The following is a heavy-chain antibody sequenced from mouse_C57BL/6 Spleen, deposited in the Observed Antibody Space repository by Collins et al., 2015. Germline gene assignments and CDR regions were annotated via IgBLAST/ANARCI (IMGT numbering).Heavy chain of an antibody. D-gene: IGHD2-3*01. Sequence: QVQLQQSGAELMKPGASVKLSCEATGYTFTGYWIEWVKQRPGHGLEWIGEIFPGTSNTNYNEKFKGKATFTADTFSNTAYMQLSSLTTEDSAIYYCARRWLLLAMDYWGQGTSVTVSS. CDR3: ARRWLLLAMDY. J-gene: IGHJ4*01. V-gene: IGHV1-9*01. CDR1: GYTFTGYW. CDR2: IFPGTSNT.